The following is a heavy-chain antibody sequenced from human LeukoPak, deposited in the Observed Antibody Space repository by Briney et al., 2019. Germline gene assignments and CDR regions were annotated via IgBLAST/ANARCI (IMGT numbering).Heavy chain of an antibody. CDR3: ARETYYDILTGYCTFDY. CDR1: GFIFSSYS. CDR2: INHSGST. V-gene: IGHV4-34*01. Sequence: GSLRLSCAASGFIFSSYSMNWVRQAPGKGLEWVGEINHSGSTNYNPSLKSRVTMSVDTSKNQFSLKLSSVTAADTAVYYCARETYYDILTGYCTFDYWGQGTLVTVSS. D-gene: IGHD3-9*01. J-gene: IGHJ4*02.